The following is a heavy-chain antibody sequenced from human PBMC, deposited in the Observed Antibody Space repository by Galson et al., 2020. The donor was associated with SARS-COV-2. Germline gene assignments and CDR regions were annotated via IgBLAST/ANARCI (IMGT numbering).Heavy chain of an antibody. D-gene: IGHD3-16*01. V-gene: IGHV4-34*01. J-gene: IGHJ6*03. Sequence: SETLSLTCAVYGGSFSASSWTWIRQAPGKGLECIGQIPPGGAPKYSPPLSSPVTLSADTSRNQFPLNLTSGSAADTALYFCARGRQGVVPSPVLGLGPFYSYYYMDVWGKGTTVTVSS. CDR2: IPPGGAP. CDR1: GGSFSASS. CDR3: ARGRQGVVPSPVLGLGPFYSYYYMDV.